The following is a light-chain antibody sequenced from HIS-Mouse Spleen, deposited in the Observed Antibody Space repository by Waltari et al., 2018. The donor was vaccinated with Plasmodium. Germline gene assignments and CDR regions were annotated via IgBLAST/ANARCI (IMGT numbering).Light chain of an antibody. CDR1: SSDVGRYNL. J-gene: IGLJ2*01. V-gene: IGLV2-23*01. CDR3: CSYAGSSTHVV. Sequence: QSALTQPASVSGSPGQSITISCTGTSSDVGRYNLVSWYQQHPGKAPKLMIYEGSKRASGVSNRFAGSKAGNTASLTISGVQAEDEADYYCCSYAGSSTHVVFGGGTKLTVL. CDR2: EGS.